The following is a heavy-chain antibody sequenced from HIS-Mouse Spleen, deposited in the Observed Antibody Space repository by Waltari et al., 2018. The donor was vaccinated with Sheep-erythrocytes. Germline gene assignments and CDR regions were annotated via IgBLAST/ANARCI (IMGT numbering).Heavy chain of an antibody. D-gene: IGHD5-12*01. Sequence: QVQLQQWGAGLLKPSETLSLTCAVYGGSFSGYYWSWIRQPPGKGLEWLGEINHRGRTNSNRSLKRRVTRSVDPSKNQFSLKLSSVTAADTAVYYCARAAWLRFDYWGQGTLVTVSS. J-gene: IGHJ4*02. CDR1: GGSFSGYY. V-gene: IGHV4-34*01. CDR2: INHRGRT. CDR3: ARAAWLRFDY.